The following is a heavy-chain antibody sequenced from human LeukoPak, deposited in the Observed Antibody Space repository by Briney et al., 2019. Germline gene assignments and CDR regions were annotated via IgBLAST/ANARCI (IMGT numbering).Heavy chain of an antibody. Sequence: SVKVSCKASGGTFSSYAISWVRQAPGQGLEWMGGIIPIFGTANYAQKFQGRVTITADESTSTAYMELSSLRSEDTAVYYCARSLPDDILTGYCPPDYYYYGMDVWGQGTTVTVSS. V-gene: IGHV1-69*13. D-gene: IGHD3-9*01. CDR3: ARSLPDDILTGYCPPDYYYYGMDV. CDR1: GGTFSSYA. J-gene: IGHJ6*02. CDR2: IIPIFGTA.